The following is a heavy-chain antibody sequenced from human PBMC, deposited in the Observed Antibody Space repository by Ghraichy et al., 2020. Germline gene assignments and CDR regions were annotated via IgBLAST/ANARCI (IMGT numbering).Heavy chain of an antibody. Sequence: LSLTCRVHGGSFSGYYWSWIRQSPGKGLEWIGEINESGATNYNPSLKSRVTISIDTSNNQFSLKLNSVTAADTAVYYCASSRYYDTSGYYWKYYLDNWGQGTLVTVSS. V-gene: IGHV4-34*01. CDR2: INESGAT. D-gene: IGHD3-22*01. CDR3: ASSRYYDTSGYYWKYYLDN. J-gene: IGHJ4*02. CDR1: GGSFSGYY.